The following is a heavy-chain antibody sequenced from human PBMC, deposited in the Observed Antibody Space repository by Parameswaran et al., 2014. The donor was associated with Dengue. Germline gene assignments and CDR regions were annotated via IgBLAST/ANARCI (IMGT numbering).Heavy chain of an antibody. J-gene: IGHJ6*02. V-gene: IGHV1-46*01. CDR2: INPSGGST. CDR3: ARIDYYYYYGMDL. Sequence: WVRQAPGQRLEWMGIINPSGGSTSYAQNFQGRVTMTRDTSTSTVYMDLSRLRSEDTAVYYCARIDYYYYYGMDLWGQGTTVTVSS.